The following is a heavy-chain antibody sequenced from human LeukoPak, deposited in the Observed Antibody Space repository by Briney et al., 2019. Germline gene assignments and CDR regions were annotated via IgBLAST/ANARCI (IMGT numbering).Heavy chain of an antibody. CDR3: AKARYCSGGSCLAPFDY. J-gene: IGHJ4*02. CDR2: ISGDGGST. CDR1: GFTFDDYA. Sequence: GGSLRLSCAASGFTFDDYAMHWVRQAPGKGLEWVSLISGDGGSTYYADSVKGRFTISRDNSKNSLYLQMNSLRTEDTALYYCAKARYCSGGSCLAPFDYWGQGTLVTVSS. D-gene: IGHD2-15*01. V-gene: IGHV3-43*02.